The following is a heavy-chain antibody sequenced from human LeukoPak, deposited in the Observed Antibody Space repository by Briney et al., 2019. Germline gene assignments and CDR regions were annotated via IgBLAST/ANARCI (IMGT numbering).Heavy chain of an antibody. V-gene: IGHV4-31*03. CDR2: IYYSGST. CDR3: AGDRGDGYTDAFDI. D-gene: IGHD5-24*01. CDR1: GRSLSSGGYY. Sequence: KPSQTLSLTCTVSGRSLSSGGYYWSWIRQHPGKGLEWLGYIYYSGSTYYSPAINSRVTISVDTSKNQFSLKLSSVTAEDTAVYYCAGDRGDGYTDAFDIWGQGTMVTVSS. J-gene: IGHJ3*02.